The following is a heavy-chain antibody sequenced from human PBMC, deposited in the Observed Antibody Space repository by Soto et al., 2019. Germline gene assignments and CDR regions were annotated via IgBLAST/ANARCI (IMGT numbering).Heavy chain of an antibody. CDR3: ASSGANDSYYYYGMDV. D-gene: IGHD1-26*01. V-gene: IGHV3-48*02. CDR2: ISSSSSTI. J-gene: IGHJ6*02. Sequence: GGSLRLSCAASGFTFSSYSMNWVRQAPGKGLEWVSYISSSSSTIYYADSVKGRFTIPRDNAKKSLYLQMNSLRDEDTAVYYCASSGANDSYYYYGMDVWGQGTTVTVSS. CDR1: GFTFSSYS.